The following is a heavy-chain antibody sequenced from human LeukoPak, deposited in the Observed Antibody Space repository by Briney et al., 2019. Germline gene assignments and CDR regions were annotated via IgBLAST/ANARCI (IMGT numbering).Heavy chain of an antibody. CDR3: VREASGVSSSAFDV. CDR2: INADGINT. Sequence: PGGSLRLSCAASGVTFSTYCMHWVRQVPGKGLVWVSRINADGINTNYADSVKGRFTISRDNAKNTLYMQMNSLRAEDTAVYYCVREASGVSSSAFDVWGQGTMVTVSS. V-gene: IGHV3-74*01. CDR1: GVTFSTYC. J-gene: IGHJ3*01. D-gene: IGHD1-26*01.